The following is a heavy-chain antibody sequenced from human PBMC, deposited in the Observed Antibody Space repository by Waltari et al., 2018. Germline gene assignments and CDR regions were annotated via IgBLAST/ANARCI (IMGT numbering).Heavy chain of an antibody. J-gene: IGHJ4*02. V-gene: IGHV3-33*01. CDR1: GFTFSTFA. CDR3: ARAAGGGYYSVNYFHY. CDR2: IWFDGSND. Sequence: QVQLVESGGGVVQPGGSLRLSCAASGFTFSTFALHWVRQPPGKGLEWVAFIWFDGSNDYYADSVKGRFTISRDNSKNTLYLEMKSLRAEDTAVYYCARAAGGGYYSVNYFHYWGQGTMVTVSS. D-gene: IGHD5-12*01.